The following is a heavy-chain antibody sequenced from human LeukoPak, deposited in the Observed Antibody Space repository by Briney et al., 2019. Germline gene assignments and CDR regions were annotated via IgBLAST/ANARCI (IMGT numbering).Heavy chain of an antibody. Sequence: SETLSLTCAVSGGSISSGGYSWSWIRQPPGKGLEWIGYIYQSGSTYYNPSLKGRISMSVDRSKNQFSLKLSSVTAADTAIYYCARVHLVSDSSGNWFDPWGQGTLVTVSS. V-gene: IGHV4-30-2*01. CDR3: ARVHLVSDSSGNWFDP. D-gene: IGHD3-22*01. CDR1: GGSISSGGYS. CDR2: IYQSGST. J-gene: IGHJ5*02.